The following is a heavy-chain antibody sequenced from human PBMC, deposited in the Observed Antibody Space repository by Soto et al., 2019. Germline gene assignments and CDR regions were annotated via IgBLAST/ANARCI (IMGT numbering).Heavy chain of an antibody. D-gene: IGHD1-26*01. CDR2: ISGSGRTI. J-gene: IGHJ6*02. CDR3: AKVGPSYYYGMDV. Sequence: GGSLRLSCAASGLDFSSEVMCWVRQAAGKGLGWVSSISGSGRTIYHADSMRGRFAISRDNTKNSLYLQLNNLRVDDTAVYYCAKVGPSYYYGMDVWGQGTTVTVSS. CDR1: GLDFSSEV. V-gene: IGHV3-23*01.